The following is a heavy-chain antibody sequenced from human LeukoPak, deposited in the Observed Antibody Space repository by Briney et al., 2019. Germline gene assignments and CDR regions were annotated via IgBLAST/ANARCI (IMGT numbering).Heavy chain of an antibody. D-gene: IGHD1-26*01. CDR3: AREYSGSYYSMDY. V-gene: IGHV7-4-1*02. Sequence: ASVKVSCKASGYTFISYGITWVRQAPGQGLEWMGWINTNTGNPTYAQGFTGRFVFSLDTSVSTAYLQISSLKAEDTAVYYCAREYSGSYYSMDYWGQGTLVTVSS. CDR2: INTNTGNP. CDR1: GYTFISYG. J-gene: IGHJ4*02.